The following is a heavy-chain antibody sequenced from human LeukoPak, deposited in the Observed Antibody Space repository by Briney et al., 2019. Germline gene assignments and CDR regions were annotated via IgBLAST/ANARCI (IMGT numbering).Heavy chain of an antibody. J-gene: IGHJ6*02. Sequence: PSETLSLTCTVSGGSISSGGYYWSWIRQHPGKGLEWIGYIYYSGSTYYSPSLKSRVTISVDTSKNQFSLKLSSVTAADTAVYYCARSDFWSGYYMGMDVWGQGTTVTVSS. CDR1: GGSISSGGYY. CDR3: ARSDFWSGYYMGMDV. D-gene: IGHD3-3*01. CDR2: IYYSGST. V-gene: IGHV4-31*03.